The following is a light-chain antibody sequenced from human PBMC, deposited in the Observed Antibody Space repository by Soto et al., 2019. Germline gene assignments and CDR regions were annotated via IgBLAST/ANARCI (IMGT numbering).Light chain of an antibody. CDR2: AAS. CDR3: QQYYSYLWT. Sequence: DIQMTQSPSSLSASVGDRVTITCRASQSISSYLNWYQQKPGKAPKLLIYAASTLPSGVPSRFSGSGSGTDFTLTISCLQSEDFATYYCQQYYSYLWTFGQGTKVDIK. V-gene: IGKV1-39*01. J-gene: IGKJ1*01. CDR1: QSISSY.